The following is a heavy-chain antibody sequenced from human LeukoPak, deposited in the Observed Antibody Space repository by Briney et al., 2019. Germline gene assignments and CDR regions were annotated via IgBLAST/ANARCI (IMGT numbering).Heavy chain of an antibody. CDR2: ISSSSSTI. D-gene: IGHD3-22*01. CDR1: GFTFSSYS. V-gene: IGHV3-48*01. Sequence: PGGSLRLSCAASGFTFSSYSMNWVRQAPGKGLEWVSYISSSSSTIYYADSVKGRFTISRDNAKNSLYLQMNSLRAEDTAVYYCARDYYDSSGYSDGKTDHFDYWGQGTLVTVSS. CDR3: ARDYYDSSGYSDGKTDHFDY. J-gene: IGHJ4*02.